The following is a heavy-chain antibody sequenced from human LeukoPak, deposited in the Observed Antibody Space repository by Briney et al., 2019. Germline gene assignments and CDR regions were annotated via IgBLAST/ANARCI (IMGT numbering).Heavy chain of an antibody. V-gene: IGHV1-46*01. D-gene: IGHD3/OR15-3a*01. J-gene: IGHJ4*02. CDR3: ARSRTGQLSPYY. Sequence: ASVKVSCKTSGYNFTGYYMHWVRQAPGQGLEWMGIINPSGGSTSYAQKFQGRVTMTRDMSTSTVYMELSSLRSEDTAVYYCARSRTGQLSPYYWGQGTLVTVSS. CDR2: INPSGGST. CDR1: GYNFTGYY.